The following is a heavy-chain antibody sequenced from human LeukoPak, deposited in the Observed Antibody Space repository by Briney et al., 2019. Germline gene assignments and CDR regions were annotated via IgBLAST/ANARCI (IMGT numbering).Heavy chain of an antibody. Sequence: ASVKVSCKASGYTFTSYDINWVRQATGQGLEWMGWMNPNSGNTGYAQKFQGRVTMTRNTSISTAYMELSSLRSEDTAVYYCATMVVPAAIGYYFDYWGQGTLVTVSS. CDR1: GYTFTSYD. CDR2: MNPNSGNT. D-gene: IGHD2-2*01. J-gene: IGHJ4*02. V-gene: IGHV1-8*01. CDR3: ATMVVPAAIGYYFDY.